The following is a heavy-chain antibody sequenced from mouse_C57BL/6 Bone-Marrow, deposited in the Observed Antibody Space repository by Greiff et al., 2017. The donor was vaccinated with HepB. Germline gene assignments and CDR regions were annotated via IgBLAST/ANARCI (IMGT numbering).Heavy chain of an antibody. CDR3: ARRLEEGDV. CDR2: INPNNGGT. CDR1: GYTFTDYN. Sequence: EVKLQESGPELVKPGASVKIPCKASGYTFTDYNMDWVKQSHGKSLEWIGDINPNNGGTIYNQKFKGKATLTVDKSSSTAYMELRSLTSEDTAVYYCARRLEEGDVWGTGTTVTVSS. J-gene: IGHJ1*03. V-gene: IGHV1-18*01.